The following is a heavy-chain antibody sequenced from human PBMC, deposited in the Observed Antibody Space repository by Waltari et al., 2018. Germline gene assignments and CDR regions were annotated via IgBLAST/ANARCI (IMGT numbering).Heavy chain of an antibody. D-gene: IGHD2-2*01. Sequence: QVQLVQSGSELKKPGASVKVSCKASGYTFTNYAINWLRKAPGQGLELMGWINTNTGNPTYVQGFTGRFVCSLDTSVSTAYLQINSLKADDTAVYYCAREVVPAATIVVNWFDPWGQGTLVTVSS. CDR2: INTNTGNP. CDR3: AREVVPAATIVVNWFDP. V-gene: IGHV7-4-1*02. J-gene: IGHJ5*02. CDR1: GYTFTNYA.